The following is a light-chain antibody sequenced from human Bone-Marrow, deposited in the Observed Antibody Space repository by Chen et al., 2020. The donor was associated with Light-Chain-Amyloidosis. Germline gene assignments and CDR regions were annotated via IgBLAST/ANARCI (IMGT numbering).Light chain of an antibody. J-gene: IGLJ3*02. CDR3: QVWDRSSDRPV. V-gene: IGLV3-21*02. Sequence: SYVLTQPSSVSGAPGQTATIACGGNNIGSTSVHWYQQTPGQAPLLVVYDDSDRPSGIPERLSGSNSGNTATLTISRGEAGDEADYYCQVWDRSSDRPVFGGGTKLTVL. CDR2: DDS. CDR1: NIGSTS.